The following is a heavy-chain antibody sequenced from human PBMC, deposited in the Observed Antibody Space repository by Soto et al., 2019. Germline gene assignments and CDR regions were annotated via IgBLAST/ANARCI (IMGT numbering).Heavy chain of an antibody. Sequence: GSLRLSCAGSGFIFRNYVMSWVRQAPGKGLEWVSAISPSGGNTSYADFVKGRFTISRDNSKNTLSLQMNGLRAEDSALYYCTKVYRWAIRALDLWGQGTMVTV. CDR3: TKVYRWAIRALDL. D-gene: IGHD2-2*02. CDR2: ISPSGGNT. CDR1: GFIFRNYV. J-gene: IGHJ3*01. V-gene: IGHV3-23*01.